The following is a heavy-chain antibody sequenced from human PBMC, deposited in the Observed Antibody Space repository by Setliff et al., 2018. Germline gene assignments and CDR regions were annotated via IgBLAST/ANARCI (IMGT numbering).Heavy chain of an antibody. CDR1: GLSISSGYY. V-gene: IGHV4-38-2*02. CDR2: IYHSGST. CDR3: AREQWLDPPGYYYMDV. D-gene: IGHD6-19*01. J-gene: IGHJ6*03. Sequence: SETLSLTCGVSGLSISSGYYWGWVRQPPGKGLEWIGSIYHSGSTYYNPSLKSRVTISVDTSKNQFSLKLNSVTAADMAVYYCAREQWLDPPGYYYMDVWAKGTTVTVSS.